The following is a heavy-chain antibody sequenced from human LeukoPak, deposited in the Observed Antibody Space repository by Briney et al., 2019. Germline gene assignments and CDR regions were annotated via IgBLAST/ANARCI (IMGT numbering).Heavy chain of an antibody. CDR3: ARYLRLDYVWGSYRPLRGNWFDP. Sequence: SETLSLTCAVYGGSFSGYYWSWIRQPPGKGLEWIGEINHSGSTNYNPSLKSRVTISVDTSKNQFSLKLSSVTAADTAVYYCARYLRLDYVWGSYRPLRGNWFDPWGQGTLVTVSS. J-gene: IGHJ5*02. D-gene: IGHD3-16*02. CDR1: GGSFSGYY. V-gene: IGHV4-34*01. CDR2: INHSGST.